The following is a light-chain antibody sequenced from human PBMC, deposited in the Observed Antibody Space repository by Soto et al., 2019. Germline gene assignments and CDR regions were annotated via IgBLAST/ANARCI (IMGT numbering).Light chain of an antibody. V-gene: IGLV2-8*01. Sequence: QSVLTQPPSASGSPGQSVTISCTGTTSDVGGYNYVSWYQQHPGKAPKFMIYEVSKRTSGVPDRFSGSNSGNTASLTVSGLQAEDEADYYCLSYAGSNNVVFGGGTKLTVL. J-gene: IGLJ2*01. CDR3: LSYAGSNNVV. CDR1: TSDVGGYNY. CDR2: EVS.